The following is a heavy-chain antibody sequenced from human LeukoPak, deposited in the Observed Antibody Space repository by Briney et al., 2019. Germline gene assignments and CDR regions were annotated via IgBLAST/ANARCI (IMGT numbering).Heavy chain of an antibody. CDR2: IKKDESEK. D-gene: IGHD1-26*01. CDR1: GVSFISYG. J-gene: IGHJ4*02. CDR3: ARDHSGSSYGWRY. V-gene: IGHV3-7*01. Sequence: PGGSLRLSHAASGVSFISYGMSWVRQAPGKGLEWVANIKKDESEKYYVDSVKGRFTISRDNAKNSLYLQMNSLRAEDTAVYYCARDHSGSSYGWRYWGQGTLVTVSS.